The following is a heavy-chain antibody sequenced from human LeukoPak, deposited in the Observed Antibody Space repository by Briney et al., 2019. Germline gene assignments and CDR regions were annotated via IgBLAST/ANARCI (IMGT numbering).Heavy chain of an antibody. J-gene: IGHJ4*02. D-gene: IGHD1-1*01. V-gene: IGHV3-7*01. Sequence: PGGSLRLSCAAAGFTFSSYWMSWVRQAPGKGLEWVANIKQDGSGKYYVGSVKGRFTISRDNAKNLLYLQMNSLRAEDTAVYYCARVLRGTGTPDYWGQGTLVTVSS. CDR3: ARVLRGTGTPDY. CDR2: IKQDGSGK. CDR1: GFTFSSYW.